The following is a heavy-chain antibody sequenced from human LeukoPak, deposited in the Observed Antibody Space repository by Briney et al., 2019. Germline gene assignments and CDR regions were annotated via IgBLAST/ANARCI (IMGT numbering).Heavy chain of an antibody. CDR2: IYYSGST. D-gene: IGHD3-9*01. Sequence: PSETLSLTCTVSGGSISSHYWSWIRQPPGKGLEWIGYIYYSGSTNYNPSLKSRVTISVDTSKNQFSLKLSSVTAADTAVYYCARGGDILTGYYVFDPWGQGTLVTVSS. CDR1: GGSISSHY. J-gene: IGHJ5*02. CDR3: ARGGDILTGYYVFDP. V-gene: IGHV4-59*11.